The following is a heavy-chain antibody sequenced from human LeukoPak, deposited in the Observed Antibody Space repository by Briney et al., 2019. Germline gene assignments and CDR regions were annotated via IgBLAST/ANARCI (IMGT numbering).Heavy chain of an antibody. Sequence: ASVPVSCKASGYTFTNYVIHWVRQAPGQRPEWMGWINAGNGDTKYSHHFQGRVTITRDTSASTAYMEMSSLTSEDTALYYCARDDCGDTCYPGGYWGQGTLVTVSS. CDR2: INAGNGDT. CDR1: GYTFTNYV. D-gene: IGHD2-21*01. J-gene: IGHJ4*02. CDR3: ARDDCGDTCYPGGY. V-gene: IGHV1-3*01.